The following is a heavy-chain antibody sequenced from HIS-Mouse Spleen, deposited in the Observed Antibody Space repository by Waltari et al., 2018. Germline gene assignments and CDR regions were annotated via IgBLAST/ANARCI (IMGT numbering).Heavy chain of an antibody. J-gene: IGHJ2*01. CDR2: IYYSGST. CDR3: AREIPYSSSWYDWYFDL. CDR1: GGSISSSSYY. V-gene: IGHV4-39*07. D-gene: IGHD6-13*01. Sequence: QLQLQESGPGLVKPSETLSLTCTVSGGSISSSSYYWGWIRQPPGKGLEGIGSIYYSGSTYYNPARKGRVTSSVDTSKNQFSLKRSSVTAADTAVYYCAREIPYSSSWYDWYFDLWGRGTLVTVSS.